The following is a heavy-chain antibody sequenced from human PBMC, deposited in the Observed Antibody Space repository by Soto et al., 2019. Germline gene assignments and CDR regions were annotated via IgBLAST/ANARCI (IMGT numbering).Heavy chain of an antibody. CDR1: GGSISSSSYY. Sequence: SETLSLTCTVSGGSISSSSYYWGWIRQPPGKGLEWIGSIYYSGSTYYNPSLKSRVTISVDTSKNQFSLKLSSVTAADTAVYYCASISSRYCSGGTCYRPIDYWGQGTLVTVSS. CDR3: ASISSRYCSGGTCYRPIDY. D-gene: IGHD2-15*01. V-gene: IGHV4-39*01. J-gene: IGHJ4*02. CDR2: IYYSGST.